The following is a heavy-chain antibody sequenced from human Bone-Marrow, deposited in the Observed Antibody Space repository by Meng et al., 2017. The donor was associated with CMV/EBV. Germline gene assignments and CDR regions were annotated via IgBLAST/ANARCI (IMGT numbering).Heavy chain of an antibody. D-gene: IGHD3-3*01. CDR2: INHDGSNT. CDR3: ARNNRHDFWSDYGMDV. Sequence: GGSLRLSCAASGFGFSAYWMHWARQGPGKGLVWVSRINHDGSNTIYADSVKGRFTISRDNSKNTVYLQMNSLRAEDTAVYYCARNNRHDFWSDYGMDVWGQGTTVTVSS. V-gene: IGHV3-74*01. CDR1: GFGFSAYW. J-gene: IGHJ6*02.